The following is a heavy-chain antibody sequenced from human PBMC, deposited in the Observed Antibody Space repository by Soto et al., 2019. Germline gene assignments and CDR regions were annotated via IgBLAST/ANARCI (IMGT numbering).Heavy chain of an antibody. V-gene: IGHV3-30*18. Sequence: QPGGSLRLSCAASGFTFSSYGMHWVRQAPGKGLEWVAVISYDGSNKYYADSVKGRFTISRDNSKNTLYLQMNSLRAEDTAVYYCAKDLSGNNNAFDIWGQGTMVTVSS. CDR3: AKDLSGNNNAFDI. D-gene: IGHD3-10*01. CDR1: GFTFSSYG. J-gene: IGHJ3*02. CDR2: ISYDGSNK.